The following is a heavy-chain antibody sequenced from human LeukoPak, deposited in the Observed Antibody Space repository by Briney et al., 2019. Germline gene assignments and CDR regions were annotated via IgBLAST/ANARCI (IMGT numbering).Heavy chain of an antibody. CDR1: GFSFSDYA. D-gene: IGHD6-13*01. Sequence: GGSLRLSCAASGFSFSDYAMNWVRRAPGKGLEWVSSISGSGVGTYYADSVKGRFTISRDNSKNTLYLQMNSLRAEDTALYYCAKGDLYSSSWEYFHHWGQGTLVTASS. CDR2: ISGSGVGT. CDR3: AKGDLYSSSWEYFHH. V-gene: IGHV3-23*01. J-gene: IGHJ1*01.